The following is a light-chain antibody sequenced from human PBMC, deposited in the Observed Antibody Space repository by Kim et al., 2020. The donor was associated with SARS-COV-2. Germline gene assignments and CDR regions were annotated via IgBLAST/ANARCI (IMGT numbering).Light chain of an antibody. CDR2: DAS. CDR1: QSVSSY. CDR3: QQRSKWPLT. J-gene: IGKJ4*01. Sequence: EIVMTQSPATLSVSPGERGTLSCRASQSVSSYLAWYQQKPGQAPRLLIFDASNRATGIPTRFSGSGSGTDFTLTISSLEPEDFAIYYCQQRSKWPLTFGGGTKVDIK. V-gene: IGKV3-11*01.